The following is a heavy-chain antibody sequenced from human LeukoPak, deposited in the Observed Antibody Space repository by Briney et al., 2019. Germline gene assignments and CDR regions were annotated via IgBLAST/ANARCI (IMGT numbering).Heavy chain of an antibody. CDR1: GFTFCTYD. CDR2: IGTGGDT. V-gene: IGHV3-13*04. Sequence: GGSLRLSCAASGFTFCTYDMHWVRQATGKGLEWVSAIGTGGDTYYPGSVKGRFTISRENAKNSLYLQMNSLRAGDTAVYYCARAGRDAFDIWGQETMVTVSS. J-gene: IGHJ3*02. CDR3: ARAGRDAFDI.